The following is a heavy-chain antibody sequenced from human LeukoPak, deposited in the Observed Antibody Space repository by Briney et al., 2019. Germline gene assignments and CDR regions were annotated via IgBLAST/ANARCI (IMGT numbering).Heavy chain of an antibody. CDR2: ISGSGVTT. CDR3: AKKVVVGATSPYSDFQD. Sequence: GGSLRLSCVASGFTFSSYAMSWVRQAPGKGLEWVSAISGSGVTTHYAGSVKGRFPISRDNSKNTLYLQMNSLRAEDTALYYCAKKVVVGATSPYSDFQDWGQGTLVTVSS. CDR1: GFTFSSYA. J-gene: IGHJ1*01. D-gene: IGHD1-26*01. V-gene: IGHV3-23*01.